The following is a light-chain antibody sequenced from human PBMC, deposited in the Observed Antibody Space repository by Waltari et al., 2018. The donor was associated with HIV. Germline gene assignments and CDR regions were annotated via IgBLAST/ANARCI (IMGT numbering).Light chain of an antibody. CDR1: QVIRND. J-gene: IGKJ1*01. Sequence: DIQMTQSPSSLSASVGDRVTITCRASQVIRNDLAWFQQKPGKAPTRLIYTASSLQSGVPSRFSGSGSVTEFTLTISSLQPEDFATYYCLQHNTYPWTFGQGTKVDMK. CDR3: LQHNTYPWT. CDR2: TAS. V-gene: IGKV1-17*01.